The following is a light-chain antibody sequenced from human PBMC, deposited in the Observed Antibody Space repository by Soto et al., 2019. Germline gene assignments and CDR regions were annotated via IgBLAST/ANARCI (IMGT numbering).Light chain of an antibody. Sequence: EIVLTQSPVTLSLSPGERATLSCRASQSVLSGYLAWYPPTLGQAPSLLIYDAFNRATGVPARFSRSGAGTDFTLTIRSLEPEDFAVDYCQQRSNWTLTFGGGTKVDIK. J-gene: IGKJ4*01. V-gene: IGKV3-11*01. CDR3: QQRSNWTLT. CDR2: DAF. CDR1: QSVLSGY.